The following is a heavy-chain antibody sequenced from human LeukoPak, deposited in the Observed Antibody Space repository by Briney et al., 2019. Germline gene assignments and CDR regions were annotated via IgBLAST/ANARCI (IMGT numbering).Heavy chain of an antibody. CDR3: AKEKGFSSPYYYYYMDV. Sequence: PGGSLRLSCAASGFTFSAYVMTWVREAPGNGLGWVSPISSSDGSKYYAASVKGRFTISRNNSKNTLYLQMNSLRAEDTALYYCAKEKGFSSPYYYYYMDVWGKGTTVTVSS. J-gene: IGHJ6*03. V-gene: IGHV3-23*01. CDR1: GFTFSAYV. CDR2: ISSSDGSK. D-gene: IGHD6-13*01.